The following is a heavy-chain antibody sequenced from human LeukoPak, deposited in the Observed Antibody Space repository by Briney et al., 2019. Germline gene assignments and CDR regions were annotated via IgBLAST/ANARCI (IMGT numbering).Heavy chain of an antibody. J-gene: IGHJ6*02. CDR3: ARDRVRQNYYYGMDV. D-gene: IGHD1-1*01. CDR2: IKQDGSEK. CDR1: GFTFSSYW. Sequence: GGSLRLSCAASGFTFSSYWMSWVRQAPGKGLEWVANIKQDGSEKYYVDSVKGRFTISRDNAKNSLYLQMNSLRAEDTAVYYCARDRVRQNYYYGMDVWGQGTAVTVSS. V-gene: IGHV3-7*03.